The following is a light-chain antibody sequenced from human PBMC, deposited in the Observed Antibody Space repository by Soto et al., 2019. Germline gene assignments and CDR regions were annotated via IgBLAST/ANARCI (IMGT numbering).Light chain of an antibody. CDR1: NSNFGSNT. CDR2: GNN. V-gene: IGLV1-44*01. Sequence: QLVLTQPPSASGTPGQTVAISCSGSNSNFGSNTVNWYQQFPGTAPKLLIYGNNQRPSGVPDRFSGSKSDTSASLAISGLLSEDESDYYCSSYTSTSTLVVLGGGTKVTVL. J-gene: IGLJ2*01. CDR3: SSYTSTSTLVV.